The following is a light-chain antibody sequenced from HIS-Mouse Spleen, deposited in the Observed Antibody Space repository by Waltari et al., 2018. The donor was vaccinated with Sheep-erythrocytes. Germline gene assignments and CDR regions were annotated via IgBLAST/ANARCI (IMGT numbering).Light chain of an antibody. CDR2: LGS. V-gene: IGKV2-28*01. CDR3: MQALQTPRLT. J-gene: IGKJ4*01. Sequence: DIVMTQSPLSLSVTPGEPASISRRSSQSLLHSNGYNYLDWYLQKPGQSPQLLIYLGSNRASGVPDRFSGSGSGTDFTLKISRVEAEDVGVYYCMQALQTPRLTFGGGTKVEIK. CDR1: QSLLHSNGYNY.